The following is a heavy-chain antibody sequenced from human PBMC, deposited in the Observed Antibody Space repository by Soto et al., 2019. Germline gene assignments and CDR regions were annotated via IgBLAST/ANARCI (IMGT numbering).Heavy chain of an antibody. CDR2: ISYDGSNK. Sequence: GGFLRLSCAASGFTFSSYGMHWVRQAPGKGLEWVAVISYDGSNKYYADSVKGRFTISRDNSKNTLYLQMNSLRAEDTAVYYCVLWPPYYFDYWGQGTLVTVSS. V-gene: IGHV3-30*03. CDR3: VLWPPYYFDY. D-gene: IGHD3-10*01. CDR1: GFTFSSYG. J-gene: IGHJ4*02.